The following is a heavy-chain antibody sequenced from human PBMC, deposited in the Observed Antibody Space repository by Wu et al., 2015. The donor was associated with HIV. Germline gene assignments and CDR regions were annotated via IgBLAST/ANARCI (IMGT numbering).Heavy chain of an antibody. J-gene: IGHJ4*02. Sequence: QVQLVQSGAEVKKPGSSVKVSCKASGVTLTSFAFSWVRQAPGQGLEWMGWMNPNSGNTGYAQKFQGRVTMTRNTSISTAYMELSSLTSEDTAVYYCATASEGVDVSLDYWGQGTLVTVSS. V-gene: IGHV1-8*02. CDR2: MNPNSGNT. CDR3: ATASEGVDVSLDY. D-gene: IGHD3-10*01. CDR1: GVTLTSFA.